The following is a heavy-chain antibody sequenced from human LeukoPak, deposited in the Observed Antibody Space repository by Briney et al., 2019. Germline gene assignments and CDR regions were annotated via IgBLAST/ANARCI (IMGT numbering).Heavy chain of an antibody. Sequence: GGSLRLSCAASGFTFRSYGMSWVRQAPGKGLEWVSAISASGGGTYYADSVKGRFTTSRDNSKNTLYLQMNSLRVEDTALYYCAKDGTRGASEAGYSHYYYMDVWGKGTTVTISS. D-gene: IGHD3-16*01. J-gene: IGHJ6*03. CDR2: ISASGGGT. CDR3: AKDGTRGASEAGYSHYYYMDV. CDR1: GFTFRSYG. V-gene: IGHV3-23*01.